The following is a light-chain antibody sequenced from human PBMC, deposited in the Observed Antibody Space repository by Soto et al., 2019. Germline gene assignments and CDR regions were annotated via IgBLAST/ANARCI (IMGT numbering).Light chain of an antibody. CDR3: SSYTSSSTLV. J-gene: IGLJ1*01. CDR2: EVS. V-gene: IGLV2-14*01. CDR1: SSDVVGYYH. Sequence: QSVLTQPASVSGSPGQSITISCTGTSSDVVGYYHVSWYQQHPGKAPKVMIYEVSNRPSGVSNRFSGSKSGNTASLTISGLQAEDEADYYCSSYTSSSTLVFGTGTKVTVL.